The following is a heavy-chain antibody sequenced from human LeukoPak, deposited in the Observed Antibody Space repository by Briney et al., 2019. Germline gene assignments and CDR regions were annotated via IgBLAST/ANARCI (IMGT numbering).Heavy chain of an antibody. Sequence: PSETPSLTCIVPGGSISSYYWSWIRQPPGKGLEWIGYIYYSGSTNYNPSLKSRVTISVDTSKNQFSLKLSSVTAADTVVYHCARHGICSSTSCNNWFDPWDQGTLVTVSS. CDR2: IYYSGST. CDR1: GGSISSYY. CDR3: ARHGICSSTSCNNWFDP. V-gene: IGHV4-59*08. J-gene: IGHJ5*02. D-gene: IGHD2-2*01.